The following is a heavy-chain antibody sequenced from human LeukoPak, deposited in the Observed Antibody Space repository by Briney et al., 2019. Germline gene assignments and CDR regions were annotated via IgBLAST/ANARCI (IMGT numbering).Heavy chain of an antibody. CDR1: GYTFTSYG. Sequence: ASVKVSCKASGYTFTSYGISWVRQAPGQGLEWMGWISAYNGNTNYAQKFQGRVTMTRDTSISAAYMELSRLRSDDTAVYYCAREKFLTAYYYYYYMDVWGKGTTVTVSS. CDR3: AREKFLTAYYYYYYMDV. D-gene: IGHD3-9*01. CDR2: ISAYNGNT. J-gene: IGHJ6*03. V-gene: IGHV1-18*01.